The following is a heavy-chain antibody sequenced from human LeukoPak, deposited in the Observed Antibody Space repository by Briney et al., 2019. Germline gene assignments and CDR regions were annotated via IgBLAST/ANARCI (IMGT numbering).Heavy chain of an antibody. D-gene: IGHD5-18*01. CDR2: IHYSGST. Sequence: PSETLSLTCTVSGGSISSSSYYWGWIRQPPGKGLEWIGSIHYSGSTYYNPSLKSRVTISVDTSKNQFSLKLNSVTAADTAVYYCARVGSGYSYGPFDYWGQGTLVTVSS. J-gene: IGHJ4*02. V-gene: IGHV4-39*07. CDR1: GGSISSSSYY. CDR3: ARVGSGYSYGPFDY.